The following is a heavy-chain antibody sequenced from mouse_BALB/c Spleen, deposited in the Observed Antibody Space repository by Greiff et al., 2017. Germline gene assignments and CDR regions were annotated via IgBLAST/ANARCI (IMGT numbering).Heavy chain of an antibody. D-gene: IGHD2-1*01. CDR3: VYGNSLGY. Sequence: QVQLQQPGAELVKPGASVKLSCKASGYTFTSYWMHWVKQRPGQGLEWIGEINPSNGRTNYNEKFKSKATLTVDKSSSTAYMQLSSLTSEDSAVYYCVYGNSLGYWAQGTTLTVSS. CDR1: GYTFTSYW. V-gene: IGHV1S81*02. J-gene: IGHJ2*01. CDR2: INPSNGRT.